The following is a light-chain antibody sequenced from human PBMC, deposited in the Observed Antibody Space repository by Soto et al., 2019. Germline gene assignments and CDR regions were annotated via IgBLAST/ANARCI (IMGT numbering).Light chain of an antibody. J-gene: IGLJ3*02. CDR2: RNN. CDR1: SSNIGSNY. V-gene: IGLV1-47*01. CDR3: AACDDSLSGPV. Sequence: QSVLTQPPSASGTPGQRVTISCSGSSSNIGSNYVYWYQQLPGTAPKLLIYRNNQRPSGVPDRFSGSKSGTSASLAISGLRSEDEADYYCAACDDSLSGPVFGGGTKVPS.